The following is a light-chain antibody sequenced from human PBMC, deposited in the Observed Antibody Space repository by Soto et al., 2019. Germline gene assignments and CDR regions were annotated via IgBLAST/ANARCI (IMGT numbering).Light chain of an antibody. CDR3: HQYHNWPYT. V-gene: IGKV3-15*01. J-gene: IGKJ2*01. CDR2: GAS. CDR1: QYVGSS. Sequence: EIVMTQSPGILSVSSGEEATLSCRASQYVGSSLAWYQQKPGQAPRLLIYGASTRATASPARFSASGSGTDFTLSISSLQSEDFAIYYCHQYHNWPYTFGQGTKLEI.